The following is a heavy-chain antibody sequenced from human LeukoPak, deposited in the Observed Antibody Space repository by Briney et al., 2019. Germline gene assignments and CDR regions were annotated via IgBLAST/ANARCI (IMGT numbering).Heavy chain of an antibody. V-gene: IGHV3-30*03. Sequence: GRSLRLSCAASGFTFSSYGMHWVRQAPGKGLEWVAVISYDGSNKYYADSVKGRFTISRDNSKNTVYLQMDSLRAEDTAVYYCARGGGYSYDYVDYWGQGTLVTASS. CDR1: GFTFSSYG. CDR3: ARGGGYSYDYVDY. D-gene: IGHD5-18*01. J-gene: IGHJ4*02. CDR2: ISYDGSNK.